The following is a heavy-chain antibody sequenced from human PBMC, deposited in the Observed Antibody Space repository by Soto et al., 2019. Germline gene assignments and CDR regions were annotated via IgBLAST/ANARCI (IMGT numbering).Heavy chain of an antibody. CDR2: LYPGDSDT. Sequence: GESLKISCKGSGYSFTSYWIGWVRQMPGKGLEGMGILYPGDSDTRYSPSFQGQVTISADKSISTSYLQWSSLKASDTAMYYCASTSQTGNDAFDIWGQGTMVTVSS. J-gene: IGHJ3*02. D-gene: IGHD7-27*01. V-gene: IGHV5-51*01. CDR1: GYSFTSYW. CDR3: ASTSQTGNDAFDI.